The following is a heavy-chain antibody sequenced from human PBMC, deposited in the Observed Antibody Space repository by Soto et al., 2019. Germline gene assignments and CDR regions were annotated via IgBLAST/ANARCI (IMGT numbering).Heavy chain of an antibody. V-gene: IGHV4-61*01. Sequence: PSETLSLTCTVSGGSVSSGSYYWSWIRQPPGKGLEWIGYIYYSGSTNYNPSLKSRVTISVDTSKNQFSLKLSSVTAADTAVYYCARGTPRLMIVVVKHRVWFDPWGQGTLVTVSS. J-gene: IGHJ5*02. CDR1: GGSVSSGSYY. D-gene: IGHD3-22*01. CDR2: IYYSGST. CDR3: ARGTPRLMIVVVKHRVWFDP.